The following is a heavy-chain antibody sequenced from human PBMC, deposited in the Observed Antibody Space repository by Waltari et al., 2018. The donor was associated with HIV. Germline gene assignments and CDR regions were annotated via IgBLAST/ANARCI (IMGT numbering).Heavy chain of an antibody. CDR1: GFTFSTYG. D-gene: IGHD6-13*01. CDR3: VKEHQYSHSWYSYYGMDV. V-gene: IGHV3-23*01. Sequence: EVQVLESGGALVQPGGSLRLSCAASGFTFSTYGMRWVRQAPGKGLEWVSTISGSGGSTYYADSVKGRFTVSRDNSKDTLYLQMNSLRAEDTAVYFCVKEHQYSHSWYSYYGMDVWGQGTTVTVSS. J-gene: IGHJ6*02. CDR2: ISGSGGST.